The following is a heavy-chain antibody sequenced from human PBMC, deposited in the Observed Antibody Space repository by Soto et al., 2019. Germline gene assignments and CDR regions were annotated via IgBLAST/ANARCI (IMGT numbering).Heavy chain of an antibody. J-gene: IGHJ3*02. Sequence: VQLVESGGGLVQPGGSLRLSCAASGFTFSSYSMNWVRQAPGKGLEWVSYISSSGNTIYNADSVKGRFTISRDNAKNSLYLQMNSLRDEDTAVYYCATGPSGAFDIWGQGTMVTVSS. CDR2: ISSSGNTI. CDR3: ATGPSGAFDI. V-gene: IGHV3-48*02. CDR1: GFTFSSYS. D-gene: IGHD3-10*01.